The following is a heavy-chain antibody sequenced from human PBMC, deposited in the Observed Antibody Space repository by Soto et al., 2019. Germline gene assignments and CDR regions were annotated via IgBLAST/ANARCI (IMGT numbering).Heavy chain of an antibody. CDR1: GGSFSGYY. CDR2: INHSGST. Sequence: SETLSLTCAVYGGSFSGYYWSWIRQPPGKGLEWIGEINHSGSTNYNPSLKSRVTISVDTSKNQFSLKLSSVTAADTAVYYCARRSSSRYLRAAPYYFDYWGQGTLVTVSS. CDR3: ARRSSSRYLRAAPYYFDY. V-gene: IGHV4-34*01. D-gene: IGHD6-13*01. J-gene: IGHJ4*02.